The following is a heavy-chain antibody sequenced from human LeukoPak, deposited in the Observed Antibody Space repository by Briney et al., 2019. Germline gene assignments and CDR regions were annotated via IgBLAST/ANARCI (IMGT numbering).Heavy chain of an antibody. CDR3: ARDVGIDYGDYRGLYY. V-gene: IGHV3-33*01. J-gene: IGHJ4*02. Sequence: QPGGSLRLSCAASGFTFSSYGMHWVRQAPGKGLEWVAVIWYDGSNKYYADSVKGRFTISRDNSKNTLYLQMNSLRAEDTAVYYCARDVGIDYGDYRGLYYWGQGTLVTVSS. CDR1: GFTFSSYG. CDR2: IWYDGSNK. D-gene: IGHD4-17*01.